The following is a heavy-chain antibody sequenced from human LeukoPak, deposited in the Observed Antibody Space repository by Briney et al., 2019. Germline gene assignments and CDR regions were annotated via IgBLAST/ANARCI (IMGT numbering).Heavy chain of an antibody. V-gene: IGHV4-34*01. CDR3: ARGGAGLRYFDWLSSWFDP. CDR2: INHSGST. CDR1: GGSFSGYY. Sequence: SETLSLTCAVYGGSFSGYYWSWIRQPPGKGLEWIGEINHSGSTNYNPSLKSRVTISVDTSKNQFSLKLSSVTAADTAVYYCARGGAGLRYFDWLSSWFDPWGQGILVTVSS. J-gene: IGHJ5*02. D-gene: IGHD3-9*01.